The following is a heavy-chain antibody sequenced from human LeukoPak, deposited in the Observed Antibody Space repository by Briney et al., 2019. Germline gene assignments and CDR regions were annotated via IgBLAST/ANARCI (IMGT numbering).Heavy chain of an antibody. CDR3: SIDRHYDRGRGLDP. CDR1: GFTFSNYD. D-gene: IGHD3-16*01. J-gene: IGHJ5*02. CDR2: IGTAGDI. V-gene: IGHV3-13*01. Sequence: PGGSLRLSCAASGFTFSNYDMHWVRQAAGKGLEWVSGIGTAGDIYYPGSVKGRFTISRENAKNSLYLQMNSLKTDDTAVYYCSIDRHYDRGRGLDPWGQGTLVTVSS.